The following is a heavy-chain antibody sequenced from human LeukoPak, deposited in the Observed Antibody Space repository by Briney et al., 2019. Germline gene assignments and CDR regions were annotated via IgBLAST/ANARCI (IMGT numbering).Heavy chain of an antibody. CDR2: ISGSGGST. Sequence: GGSLRLSCAASGFTFSSYAMSWVRQAPGKGLEWVSAISGSGGSTYYADSVKGRFTISRDNSKNTLYLQMNSLRAEDTAVYYCARDRAAAGYFDYWGQGTLVIVSS. J-gene: IGHJ4*02. D-gene: IGHD6-13*01. CDR3: ARDRAAAGYFDY. CDR1: GFTFSSYA. V-gene: IGHV3-23*01.